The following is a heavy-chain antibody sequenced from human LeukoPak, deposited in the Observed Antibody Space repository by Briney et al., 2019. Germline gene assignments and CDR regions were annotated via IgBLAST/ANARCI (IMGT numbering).Heavy chain of an antibody. CDR3: ARDVGITVADSFDP. Sequence: ASVKVSCKASRYSSTNYGISWVRQAPGQGLEWMGWIHIYRGNTNYAQKFQGRVTMTTDTSTSTVYMEVRGLRSDDTAMYYCARDVGITVADSFDPWGQGTLVTVSS. CDR1: RYSSTNYG. CDR2: IHIYRGNT. D-gene: IGHD6-13*01. V-gene: IGHV1-18*04. J-gene: IGHJ5*02.